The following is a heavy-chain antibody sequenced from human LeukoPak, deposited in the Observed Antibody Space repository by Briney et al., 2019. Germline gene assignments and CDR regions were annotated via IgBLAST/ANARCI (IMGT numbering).Heavy chain of an antibody. CDR2: ISDIGSI. J-gene: IGHJ4*02. Sequence: SETLSLTCTVSSGSISSYYWSWIRQPPGKGLEWIAYISDIGSINYNPSLKSRVTISLDTSKNQFSLKLSSVTAAETAVYYCAGHHPRNTVDFWGQGTLVTVSS. CDR1: SGSISSYY. D-gene: IGHD2-8*02. V-gene: IGHV4-59*08. CDR3: AGHHPRNTVDF.